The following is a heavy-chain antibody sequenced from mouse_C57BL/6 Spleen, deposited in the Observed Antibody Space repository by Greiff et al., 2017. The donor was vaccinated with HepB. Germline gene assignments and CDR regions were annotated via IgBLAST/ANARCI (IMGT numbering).Heavy chain of an antibody. CDR1: GFTFSDYG. CDR2: ISSGSSTI. D-gene: IGHD2-3*01. J-gene: IGHJ4*01. Sequence: EVKVVESGGGLVKPGGSLKLSCAASGFTFSDYGMHWVRQAPEKGLEWVAYISSGSSTIYYADTVKGRFTISRDNAKNTLFLQMTSLRSEDTAMYYCARDGYYGYYYAMDYWGQGTSVTVSS. CDR3: ARDGYYGYYYAMDY. V-gene: IGHV5-17*01.